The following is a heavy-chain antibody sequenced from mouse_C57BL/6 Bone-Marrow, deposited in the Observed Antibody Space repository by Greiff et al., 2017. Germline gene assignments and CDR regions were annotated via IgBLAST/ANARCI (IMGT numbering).Heavy chain of an antibody. CDR1: GFTFSSYA. Sequence: EVQLVESGEGLVKPGGSLKLSCAASGFTFSSYAMSWVRQTPEKRLEWVAYISSGGDYIYYADTVKGRFTISRDNARNTLYLQMSSLKSEDTAMYYCTRVYYGSSPYAMDYWGQGTSVTVSS. CDR3: TRVYYGSSPYAMDY. J-gene: IGHJ4*01. D-gene: IGHD1-1*01. CDR2: ISSGGDYI. V-gene: IGHV5-9-1*02.